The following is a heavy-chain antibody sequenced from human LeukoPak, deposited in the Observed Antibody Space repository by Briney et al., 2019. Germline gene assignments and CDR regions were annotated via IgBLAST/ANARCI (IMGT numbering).Heavy chain of an antibody. CDR3: ARDGGSGAAGFDY. CDR1: GGTFSSYG. V-gene: IGHV1-69*04. D-gene: IGHD6-13*01. CDR2: IIPILGIA. Sequence: SVKVSCKASGGTFSSYGISWVRQAPGQGLEWMGRIIPILGIANYAQKFQGRVTITADKSTSTAYMELSSLRSEDTAVYYCARDGGSGAAGFDYWGQGTLVTVSS. J-gene: IGHJ4*02.